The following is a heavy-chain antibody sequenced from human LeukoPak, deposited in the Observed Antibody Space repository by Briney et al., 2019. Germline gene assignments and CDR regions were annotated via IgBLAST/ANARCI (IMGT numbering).Heavy chain of an antibody. Sequence: ASVKASCKASGYTFTSYYMHWVRQAPGQGLEWMGIINPNGGSTIYAQKFQGRLTMTRDTSTSIVYMVVSSLTSEDTAVYYCARVLSGFGSTDFDHWGQGTLVTVSS. J-gene: IGHJ4*02. CDR2: INPNGGST. CDR1: GYTFTSYY. D-gene: IGHD2-8*01. V-gene: IGHV1-46*01. CDR3: ARVLSGFGSTDFDH.